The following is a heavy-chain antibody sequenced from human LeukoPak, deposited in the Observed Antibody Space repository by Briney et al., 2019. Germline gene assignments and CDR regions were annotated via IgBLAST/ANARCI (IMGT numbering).Heavy chain of an antibody. D-gene: IGHD5-18*01. Sequence: PRGSLRLSRAASGFTLSSYTMSSVRQAPGKRRGCGANIKKDGSDKYYVDCVKGRFTTSRDNAKTSLYLQMNSLRAEDTALYYCARHLSGITGYTYGGGIDYWGQGTLVTVSS. CDR2: IKKDGSDK. J-gene: IGHJ4*02. CDR3: ARHLSGITGYTYGGGIDY. V-gene: IGHV3-7*01. CDR1: GFTLSSYT.